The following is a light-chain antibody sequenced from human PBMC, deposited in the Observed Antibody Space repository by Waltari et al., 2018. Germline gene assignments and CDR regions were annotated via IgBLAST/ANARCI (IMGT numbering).Light chain of an antibody. J-gene: IGLJ3*02. V-gene: IGLV2-8*01. CDR2: DVS. CDR3: AAWDDSLSGRV. CDR1: SSDVGGYNC. Sequence: QSALTQPPSASGSPGQSVTISCTGTSSDVGGYNCVSWYQQHPGKAPKLMIYDVSKRPSGVPDRFSGSKSGNTAYLTVSGLQAEDEADYYCAAWDDSLSGRVFGGGTKVTVL.